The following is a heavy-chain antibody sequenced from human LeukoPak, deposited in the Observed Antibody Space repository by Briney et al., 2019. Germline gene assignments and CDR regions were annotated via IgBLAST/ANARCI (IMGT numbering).Heavy chain of an antibody. CDR2: ISSSSSYI. Sequence: GGSLRLSCAASGFTFSSYSMNWVRQAPGKGLEWVSSISSSSSYIYYADSVKGRFTISRDNAKNSLCLQMNSLRAEDTAVYYCARSYYDILTGYAPGAFDIWGQGTMVTVSS. CDR3: ARSYYDILTGYAPGAFDI. V-gene: IGHV3-21*01. J-gene: IGHJ3*02. D-gene: IGHD3-9*01. CDR1: GFTFSSYS.